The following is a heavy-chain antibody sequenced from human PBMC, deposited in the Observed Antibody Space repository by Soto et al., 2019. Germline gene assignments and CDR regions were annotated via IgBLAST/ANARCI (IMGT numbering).Heavy chain of an antibody. CDR3: ATGMGGYYTSYYYYGMDV. CDR1: GFTFSSYA. CDR2: ISGSGGST. D-gene: IGHD3-3*01. V-gene: IGHV3-23*01. J-gene: IGHJ6*02. Sequence: LRLSCAASGFTFSSYAMSWVRQAPGKGLEWVSAISGSGGSTYYADSVKGRFTISRDNSKNTLYLQMNSLRAEDTAVYYCATGMGGYYTSYYYYGMDVWGQGTTVTVSS.